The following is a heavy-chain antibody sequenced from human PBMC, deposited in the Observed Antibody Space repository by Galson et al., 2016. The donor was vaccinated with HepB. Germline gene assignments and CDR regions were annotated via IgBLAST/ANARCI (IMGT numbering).Heavy chain of an antibody. V-gene: IGHV3-74*01. J-gene: IGHJ2*01. Sequence: SLRLSCAASGFTCSSYWMHWVRQTPGKGLVWVSRINADGTATGYTDSVQASFTISRDDAKNTLYLQMNTLRVEDTAVYYCTRETRWYFDPWGRGSLVTVSS. CDR1: GFTCSSYW. CDR2: INADGTAT. CDR3: TRETRWYFDP.